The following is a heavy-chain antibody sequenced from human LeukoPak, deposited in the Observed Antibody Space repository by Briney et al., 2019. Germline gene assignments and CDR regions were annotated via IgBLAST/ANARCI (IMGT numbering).Heavy chain of an antibody. CDR1: GFTFSSYW. Sequence: GGSLRLSCAASGFTFSSYWMSWVRQAPGKGLEWVANIKQDGSEKYYVDSVKGRFTISRDNAKNSLHLQMNSLRAEDTAVYYCARVPSDGYRYFDYWGQGTLVTVSS. CDR3: ARVPSDGYRYFDY. D-gene: IGHD5-24*01. CDR2: IKQDGSEK. J-gene: IGHJ4*02. V-gene: IGHV3-7*01.